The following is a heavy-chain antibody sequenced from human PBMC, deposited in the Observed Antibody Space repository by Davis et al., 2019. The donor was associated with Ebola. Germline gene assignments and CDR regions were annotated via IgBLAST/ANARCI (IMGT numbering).Heavy chain of an antibody. V-gene: IGHV1-46*01. J-gene: IGHJ5*02. Sequence: ASVKVSCKASGYKFTTSYIYWVRQAPGQGLEWMGMINPSGGSPTYAQKFQGRVTITMDTSASTAYMELSSLTSEDTAVYYCARVTTWYTNWFGPWGQGTLVTVSS. D-gene: IGHD6-13*01. CDR1: GYKFTTSY. CDR2: INPSGGSP. CDR3: ARVTTWYTNWFGP.